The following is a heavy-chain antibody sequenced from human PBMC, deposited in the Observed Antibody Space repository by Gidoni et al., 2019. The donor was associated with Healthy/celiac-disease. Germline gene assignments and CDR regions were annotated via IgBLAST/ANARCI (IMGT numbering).Heavy chain of an antibody. J-gene: IGHJ4*02. V-gene: IGHV4-34*01. CDR3: ARIRGVARRPGLDY. CDR1: GGSFSGYY. D-gene: IGHD2-15*01. CDR2: INHSAST. Sequence: QVQLQQWGAGLLKPSEPLSLTCAVYGGSFSGYYWSWIRQPQGKGLEWIGEINHSASTNYNQSIKSRVTISVDTSKNKFSLKLSSVTAADTAVYYCARIRGVARRPGLDYWGQGTLVTGSS.